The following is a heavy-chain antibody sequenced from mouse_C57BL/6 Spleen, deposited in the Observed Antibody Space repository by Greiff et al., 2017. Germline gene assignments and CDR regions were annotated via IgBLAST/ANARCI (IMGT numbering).Heavy chain of an antibody. CDR3: TTGDGYYGGIYYYAMSY. Sequence: VQLQQSGAELVRPGASVKLSCTASGFNIKDDYMHWVKQRPEQGLEWIGWIDPENGDTEYASKFQGKATITADTSSNTAYLQLSSLTSEDTAVYYCTTGDGYYGGIYYYAMSYWGQGTSVTVSS. V-gene: IGHV14-4*01. D-gene: IGHD2-3*01. J-gene: IGHJ4*01. CDR1: GFNIKDDY. CDR2: IDPENGDT.